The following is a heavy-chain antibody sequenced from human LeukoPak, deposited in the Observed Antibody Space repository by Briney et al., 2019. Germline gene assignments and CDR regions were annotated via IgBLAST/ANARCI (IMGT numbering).Heavy chain of an antibody. J-gene: IGHJ4*02. CDR2: IYYTGIT. CDR1: GGSISSGTHY. Sequence: SETLSLTCTVSGGSISSGTHYYNWIRQHPGKGLEWIGYIYYTGITSYNPSLKSRVTMSVDMSMNQVSLKVTSLTAADTAGYYCAASSGVTLGRFWGQGALVTVSS. CDR3: AASSGVTLGRF. D-gene: IGHD3-16*01. V-gene: IGHV4-31*03.